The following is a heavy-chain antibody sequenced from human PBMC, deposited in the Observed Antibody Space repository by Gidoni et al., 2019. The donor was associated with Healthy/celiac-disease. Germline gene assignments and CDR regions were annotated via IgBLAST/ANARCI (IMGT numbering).Heavy chain of an antibody. V-gene: IGHV3-21*01. CDR1: GFTFSSYS. J-gene: IGHJ3*02. CDR3: ARGYCSSTSCYTVDAFDI. D-gene: IGHD2-2*02. Sequence: EVQLVESGGGLVKPGGCLRLSCAAPGFTFSSYSMNWVRPAPGKGLEWVSSISSSSSYIYYADSVKGRFTISRDNAKNSLYLQMNSLRAEDTAVYYCARGYCSSTSCYTVDAFDIWGQGTMVTVSS. CDR2: ISSSSSYI.